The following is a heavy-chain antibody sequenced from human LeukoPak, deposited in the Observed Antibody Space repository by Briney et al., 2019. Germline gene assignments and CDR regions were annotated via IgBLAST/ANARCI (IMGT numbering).Heavy chain of an antibody. D-gene: IGHD3-3*01. CDR1: GFTFSSHT. Sequence: PGRSLRLPCAASGFTFSSHTMNWVRQAPGKGLEWVSSISSSSSYIYYADSVKGRFTISRDNAKNSLYLRMNSLRAEDTAVYYCARNYDFWSGYFNSVDSWGQGTLVTVSS. J-gene: IGHJ5*01. V-gene: IGHV3-21*01. CDR2: ISSSSSYI. CDR3: ARNYDFWSGYFNSVDS.